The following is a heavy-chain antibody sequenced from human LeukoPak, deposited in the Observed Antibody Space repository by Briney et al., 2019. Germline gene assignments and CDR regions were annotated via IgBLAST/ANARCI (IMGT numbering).Heavy chain of an antibody. CDR3: ARAPGIAVAGTLYYGMDV. J-gene: IGHJ6*04. Sequence: SETLSLTCTVSGGSISSYYWSWIRQPPGKGLEWIGYIYYSGSTNYNPSLKSRVTISVDTSKNQFSLKLSSVTAADTAVYYCARAPGIAVAGTLYYGMDVWGKGTTVTVSS. D-gene: IGHD6-19*01. CDR1: GGSISSYY. CDR2: IYYSGST. V-gene: IGHV4-59*01.